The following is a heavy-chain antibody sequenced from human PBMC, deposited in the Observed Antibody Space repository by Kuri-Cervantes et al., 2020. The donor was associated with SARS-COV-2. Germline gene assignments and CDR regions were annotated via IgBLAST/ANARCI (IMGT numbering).Heavy chain of an antibody. CDR1: GFTFSSYS. V-gene: IGHV3-48*01. CDR2: ISSSSSTI. D-gene: IGHD2-2*02. CDR3: ARDCTSTSCYNIDTDY. Sequence: GESLKISCAASGFTFSSYSMNWVRQAPGKGLEWVSYISSSSSTIYYADSVKGRFTISRDNAKNSLYLQMNSLRAEDTAVYYCARDCTSTSCYNIDTDYWGQGTLVTVSS. J-gene: IGHJ4*02.